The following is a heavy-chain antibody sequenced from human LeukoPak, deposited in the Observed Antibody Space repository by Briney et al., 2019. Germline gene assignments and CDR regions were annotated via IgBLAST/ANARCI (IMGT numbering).Heavy chain of an antibody. CDR1: GYTFTGYY. CDR3: ARDCSSTSCSGFDH. J-gene: IGHJ5*02. D-gene: IGHD2-2*01. CDR2: INPNSGGT. Sequence: ASVKVSCKASGYTFTGYYMHWVRQAPGQGLEWMGWINPNSGGTNYAQKFQGRVTMTRDTSISTAYMELSRLRSDDTAVYYCARDCSSTSCSGFDHWGQGTLVTVSS. V-gene: IGHV1-2*02.